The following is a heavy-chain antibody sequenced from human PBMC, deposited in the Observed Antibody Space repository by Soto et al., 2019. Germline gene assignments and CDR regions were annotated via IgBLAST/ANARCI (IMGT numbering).Heavy chain of an antibody. V-gene: IGHV1-18*01. CDR1: GYTFTSYG. CDR3: ARDSAMVRGVIIRGSYYYYMDV. D-gene: IGHD3-10*01. CDR2: ISAYNGNT. Sequence: ASVKVSCQASGYTFTSYGISWVRQAPGQGLEWMGWISAYNGNTNYAQKLQGRVTMTTDTSTSTAYMELRSLRSDDTAVYYCARDSAMVRGVIIRGSYYYYMDVWGKGTTVTVSS. J-gene: IGHJ6*03.